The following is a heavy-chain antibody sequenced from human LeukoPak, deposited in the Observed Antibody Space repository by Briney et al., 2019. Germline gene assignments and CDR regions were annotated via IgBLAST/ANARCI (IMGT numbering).Heavy chain of an antibody. D-gene: IGHD2-15*01. CDR3: ARGCSAVSCYAFDS. V-gene: IGHV3-53*01. CDR2: IYSGGTT. CDR1: GFTVSNNY. Sequence: GGSLRLSRAASGFTVSNNYMSWVRRAPGKGLEWVSVIYSGGTTYYADSVMGRCPISRDNSKTTLYLQMNSLRAEDTAVYYCARGCSAVSCYAFDSWGQGTLVTVSS. J-gene: IGHJ4*02.